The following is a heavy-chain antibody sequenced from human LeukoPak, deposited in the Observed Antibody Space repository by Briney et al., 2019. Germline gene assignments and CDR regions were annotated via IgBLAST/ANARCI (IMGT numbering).Heavy chain of an antibody. D-gene: IGHD5-24*01. CDR2: IIPIFGTA. V-gene: IGHV1-69*05. CDR1: GGTFSSYA. J-gene: IGHJ6*03. Sequence: ASVKVSCKASGGTFSSYAISWVRQAPGQGLEWMGGIIPIFGTANYAQKFQGRVAITTDESTSTAYMELSSLRSEDTAVYYCARSQEMATSHGDYYYMDVWGKGTTVTVSS. CDR3: ARSQEMATSHGDYYYMDV.